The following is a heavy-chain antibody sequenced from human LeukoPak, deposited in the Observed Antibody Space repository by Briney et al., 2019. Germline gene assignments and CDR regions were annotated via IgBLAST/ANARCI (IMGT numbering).Heavy chain of an antibody. CDR1: GFTFSSHW. V-gene: IGHV3-74*01. CDR2: INSDGSTT. Sequence: PGGSLRLSCAASGFTFSSHWMHWVRQAPGKGLVWVSRINSDGSTTTYADSVKGRFTISRDNANNTLYLQMSSLRAEDTAVYYCARGPSGGRYYVGDYWGQGTLVTVSS. J-gene: IGHJ4*02. CDR3: ARGPSGGRYYVGDY. D-gene: IGHD1-26*01.